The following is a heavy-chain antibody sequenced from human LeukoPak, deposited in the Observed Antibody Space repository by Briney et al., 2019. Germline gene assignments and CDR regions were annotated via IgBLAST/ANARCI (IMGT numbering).Heavy chain of an antibody. Sequence: GGSLRLSCAASGFTFSSYSMNWVRQAPGKGLEWVSAISGSGGSTYYADSVKGRFTISRDNSKNTLYLQMNSLRAEDTAVYYCAKGVEYYYGSGSYSYGVLDYWGQGTLVTVSS. V-gene: IGHV3-23*01. CDR3: AKGVEYYYGSGSYSYGVLDY. CDR1: GFTFSSYS. J-gene: IGHJ4*02. CDR2: ISGSGGST. D-gene: IGHD3-10*01.